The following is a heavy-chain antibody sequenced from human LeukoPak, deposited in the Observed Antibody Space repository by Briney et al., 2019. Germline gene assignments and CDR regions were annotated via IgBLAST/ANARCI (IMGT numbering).Heavy chain of an antibody. D-gene: IGHD2-2*01. V-gene: IGHV3-30*18. CDR3: AKDRWVLNIVVVPALAY. J-gene: IGHJ4*02. Sequence: PGGSLRLSCAASGFTFSSYGMHWVRQAPGKGLEGVAVISYDGSKKYYADSVKGRFTISRDNSKNTLYLQMNSLRAEDTAVYYCAKDRWVLNIVVVPALAYWGQGTLVTVSS. CDR2: ISYDGSKK. CDR1: GFTFSSYG.